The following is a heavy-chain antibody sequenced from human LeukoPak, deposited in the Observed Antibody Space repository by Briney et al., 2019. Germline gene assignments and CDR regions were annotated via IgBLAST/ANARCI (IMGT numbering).Heavy chain of an antibody. CDR1: RFTFSSYG. D-gene: IGHD3-10*01. Sequence: GGSLRLSCAASRFTFSSYGMHWVRQAPGKGLEWVAFIRYDGSNKYYADSVKGRFTISRDNSKNTLYLQMNSLRAEDTAVYYCAKDSSVLLWFGEFFSWGQGTLVTVSS. J-gene: IGHJ5*02. CDR3: AKDSSVLLWFGEFFS. V-gene: IGHV3-30*02. CDR2: IRYDGSNK.